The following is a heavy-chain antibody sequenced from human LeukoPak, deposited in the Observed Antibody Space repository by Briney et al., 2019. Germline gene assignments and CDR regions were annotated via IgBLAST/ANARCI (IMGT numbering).Heavy chain of an antibody. D-gene: IGHD5-12*01. CDR1: GGSISSGGYY. V-gene: IGHV4-31*03. J-gene: IGHJ4*02. Sequence: SQTLSLTCTVSGGSISSGGYYWSWIRQHPGKGLEWIGYIYYSGSTYYNPSLKSRVTISVDTSKNQFSLKLSSVTAADTAVYYCARVIVATIGDHTGAFDYWGQGTLVTVSS. CDR2: IYYSGST. CDR3: ARVIVATIGDHTGAFDY.